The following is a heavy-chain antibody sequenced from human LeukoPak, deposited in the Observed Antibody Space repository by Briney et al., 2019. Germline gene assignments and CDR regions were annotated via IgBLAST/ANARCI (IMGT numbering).Heavy chain of an antibody. CDR1: GGSFSGYY. CDR3: ARVFGSSWYFRNWFDP. V-gene: IGHV4-34*01. D-gene: IGHD6-13*01. Sequence: SETLSLTCAVYGGSFSGYYWSWIRQPPGKGLEWIGEINHSGSTNYNPSLKSRVTISVVTSKNQFSLKLSSVTAADTAVYYCARVFGSSWYFRNWFDPWGQGTLVTVSS. CDR2: INHSGST. J-gene: IGHJ5*02.